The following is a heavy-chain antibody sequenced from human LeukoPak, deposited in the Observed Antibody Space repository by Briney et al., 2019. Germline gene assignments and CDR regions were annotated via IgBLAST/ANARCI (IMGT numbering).Heavy chain of an antibody. J-gene: IGHJ4*02. Sequence: PGRSLRLSCAASGFTFSTDGMHWGRQAPGKGLEWVAVISYDGSNKYYADSVKGRFTISRDNFKSTLYLQMNSLRAEDTAVYYCAKGGADYGEYDYWGQGTLVTVSS. CDR1: GFTFSTDG. V-gene: IGHV3-30*18. CDR2: ISYDGSNK. D-gene: IGHD4-17*01. CDR3: AKGGADYGEYDY.